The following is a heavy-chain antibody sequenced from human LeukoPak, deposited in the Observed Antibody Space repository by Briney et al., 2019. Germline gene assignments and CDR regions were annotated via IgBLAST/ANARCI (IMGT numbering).Heavy chain of an antibody. CDR2: IYSGGST. CDR3: ARSKAANYDILTGLGWFDP. V-gene: IGHV3-53*01. J-gene: IGHJ5*02. CDR1: GFTVSSNY. Sequence: PGGSLRLSCAASGFTVSSNYMSWVRQAPGKGLEWVSVIYSGGSTYYADSVKGRFTISRDNSKNTLYLQMNSLRAEDTAVYYCARSKAANYDILTGLGWFDPWGQGTLVTVSS. D-gene: IGHD3-9*01.